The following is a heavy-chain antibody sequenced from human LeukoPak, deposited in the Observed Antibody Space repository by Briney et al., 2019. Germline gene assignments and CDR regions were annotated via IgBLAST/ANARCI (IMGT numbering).Heavy chain of an antibody. CDR1: GYTFTSYG. Sequence: ASVKVSCKASGYTFTSYGISCVRQAPGQGLEWMGWISAYNGNTNYAQKLQGRVTMTTDTSISTAYMELSSLRSEDTAVYYCARGGPGYYYYMDVWGKGTTVTISS. CDR3: ARGGPGYYYYMDV. J-gene: IGHJ6*03. CDR2: ISAYNGNT. V-gene: IGHV1-18*01.